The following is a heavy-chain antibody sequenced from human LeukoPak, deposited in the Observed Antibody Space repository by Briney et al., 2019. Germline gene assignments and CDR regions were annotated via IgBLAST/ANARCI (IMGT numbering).Heavy chain of an antibody. CDR1: GGTFSSYA. CDR2: IIPIFGTA. D-gene: IGHD5-24*01. V-gene: IGHV1-69*01. J-gene: IGHJ4*02. Sequence: PVKVSCKASGGTFSSYAISWVRQAPGQGLEWMGGIIPIFGTANYAQKFQGRVTITADESTSTAYMELSSLRSEDTAVYYCARAKSRWLQLLVYWGQGTLVTVSS. CDR3: ARAKSRWLQLLVY.